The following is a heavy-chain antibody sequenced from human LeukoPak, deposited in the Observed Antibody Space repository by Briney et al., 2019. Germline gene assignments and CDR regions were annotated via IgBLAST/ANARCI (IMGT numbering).Heavy chain of an antibody. CDR2: IGDSGVPT. CDR1: QFTFTTYA. Sequence: GGSLRLSCAASQFTFTTYAMSWVRQAPGRGLEWVSSIGDSGVPTYYADSVKGRFTISRDNSQNTLYLQMNSLGADDTAVYYCAKDMYTAPLFGMDVWGQGTTVTVSS. CDR3: AKDMYTAPLFGMDV. J-gene: IGHJ6*02. V-gene: IGHV3-23*01. D-gene: IGHD1-1*01.